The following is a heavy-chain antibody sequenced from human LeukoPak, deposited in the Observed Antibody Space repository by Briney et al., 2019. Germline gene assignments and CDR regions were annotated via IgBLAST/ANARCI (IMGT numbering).Heavy chain of an antibody. CDR3: GRYFDL. CDR1: GFTFSSYA. Sequence: SGGSLRLSCAASGFTFSSYAMHWDRQAAGKGLEWVAVISSDGSNTYYVDSVKGRCTISRDNAKTSLYLQMNSLRAEDTAVYYCGRYFDLWGRGTLVTVSS. CDR2: ISSDGSNT. V-gene: IGHV3-30*04. J-gene: IGHJ2*01.